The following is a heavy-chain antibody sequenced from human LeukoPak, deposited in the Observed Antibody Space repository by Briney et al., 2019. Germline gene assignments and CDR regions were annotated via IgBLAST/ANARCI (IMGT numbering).Heavy chain of an antibody. V-gene: IGHV4-4*07. J-gene: IGHJ3*02. CDR3: ARGSLVVVATTSGAFDI. CDR1: GVSISSDY. D-gene: IGHD2-15*01. CDR2: IYPSGST. Sequence: SETLSLTCSVSGVSISSDYWSWIRQPAGKGLEWIGRIYPSGSTNYNPSLKSRVTMSVDTSKNQFSLKLNSVTAADTAVYYCARGSLVVVATTSGAFDIWGQGTMVTVSS.